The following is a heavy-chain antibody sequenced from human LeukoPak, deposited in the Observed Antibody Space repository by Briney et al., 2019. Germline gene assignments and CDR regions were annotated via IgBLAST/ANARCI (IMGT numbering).Heavy chain of an antibody. CDR1: GGSIGSDNYY. V-gene: IGHV4-39*01. CDR2: IFYTGTT. CDR3: ARYKRDGYNPYYFDY. Sequence: SETLSLTCTVSGGSIGSDNYYWDWIRQPPGKGLEFIAGIFYTGTTYYNPSLKSRVTISIDTSKNQLTLKLYSVTAADTAVYYCARYKRDGYNPYYFDYWGQGTLVTVSS. D-gene: IGHD5-24*01. J-gene: IGHJ4*02.